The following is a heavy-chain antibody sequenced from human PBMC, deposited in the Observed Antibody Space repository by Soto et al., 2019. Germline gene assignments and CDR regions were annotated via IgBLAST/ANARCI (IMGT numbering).Heavy chain of an antibody. CDR1: GDSVSSHY. J-gene: IGHJ4*02. CDR2: LYNDERT. CDR3: AREPLAHSYFDF. V-gene: IGHV4-4*07. Sequence: QIQLQESGPGLVKPSQNLSLTCTVSGDSVSSHYWSWIRQPAGKGLEWLGRLYNDERTNYNPYLKSRVTMSMDSSKNQFSLKLTSVAAADSAVYFCAREPLAHSYFDFWGQGILVTVSS.